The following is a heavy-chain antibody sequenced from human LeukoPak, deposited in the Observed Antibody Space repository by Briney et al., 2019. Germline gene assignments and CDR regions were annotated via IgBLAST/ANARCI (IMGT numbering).Heavy chain of an antibody. CDR3: ARLHRITPQGYFQH. CDR2: INPSGGGT. V-gene: IGHV1-46*01. D-gene: IGHD5-24*01. CDR1: GYTFTSYY. J-gene: IGHJ1*01. Sequence: ASVKVSCKASGYTFTSYYMHWVRQAPGQGLEWMGIINPSGGGTSYAQKFQGRVTMTRDTSTSTVYMELSSLRSEDTAVFYCARLHRITPQGYFQHWGQGTLVTVSP.